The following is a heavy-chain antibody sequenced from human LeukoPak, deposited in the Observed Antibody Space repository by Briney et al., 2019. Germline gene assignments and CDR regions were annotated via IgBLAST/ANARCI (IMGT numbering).Heavy chain of an antibody. Sequence: GGSPRLSCAASGFTFSSYAMHWVRQTPGKGLEWVAVISYDGSNKYYADSVKGRFTISRDNSKNTLYLQMNSLRAEDTAVYYCARDPSDSSSPLYYFDYWGQGTLVTVSS. V-gene: IGHV3-30*04. J-gene: IGHJ4*02. CDR2: ISYDGSNK. CDR3: ARDPSDSSSPLYYFDY. D-gene: IGHD6-13*01. CDR1: GFTFSSYA.